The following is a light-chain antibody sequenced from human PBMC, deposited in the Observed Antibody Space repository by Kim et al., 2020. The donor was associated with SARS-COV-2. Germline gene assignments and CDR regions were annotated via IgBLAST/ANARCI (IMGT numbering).Light chain of an antibody. Sequence: DGTVTLTCASNTGGVTSDHYPYWFQQKPGQAPKTLIYDTDNKHSRTPARFSGSLLGGKAALSLSGAQPEDEAEYFCSLYYSGIVIFGGGTQLTVL. V-gene: IGLV7-46*01. CDR3: SLYYSGIVI. J-gene: IGLJ2*01. CDR1: TGGVTSDHY. CDR2: DTD.